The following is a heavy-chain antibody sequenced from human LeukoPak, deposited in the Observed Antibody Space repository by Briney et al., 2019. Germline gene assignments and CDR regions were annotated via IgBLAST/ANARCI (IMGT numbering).Heavy chain of an antibody. CDR3: ARDQTYSSSSNGIDY. CDR1: GYTFTSYY. CDR2: INPSGGST. V-gene: IGHV1-46*01. J-gene: IGHJ4*02. Sequence: ASVKVSCKASGYTFTSYYMHWVRQAPGQGLEWMGIINPSGGSTTYAQEFQDRVTMTRDTSTSTFYMELSSLRSEDTAMYYCARDQTYSSSSNGIDYWGQGTLVTVSS. D-gene: IGHD6-6*01.